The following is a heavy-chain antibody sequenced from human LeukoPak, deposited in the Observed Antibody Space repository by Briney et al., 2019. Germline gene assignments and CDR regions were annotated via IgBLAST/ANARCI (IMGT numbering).Heavy chain of an antibody. J-gene: IGHJ4*02. Sequence: SETLSLTCTVSGGSISSGDYYWSWIRQPPGTGLEWLGYIYYSGSTYYNPSLKSRVTISVDTSKNQFSLKLSSVTAADTAVYYCARADIAAAGTEIDYWGQGTLVTVSS. D-gene: IGHD6-13*01. CDR1: GGSISSGDYY. CDR2: IYYSGST. V-gene: IGHV4-30-4*01. CDR3: ARADIAAAGTEIDY.